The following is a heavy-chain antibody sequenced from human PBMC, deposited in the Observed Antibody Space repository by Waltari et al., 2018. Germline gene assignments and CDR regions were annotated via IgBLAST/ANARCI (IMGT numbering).Heavy chain of an antibody. J-gene: IGHJ3*01. CDR1: GFTFNDHS. D-gene: IGHD2-15*01. CDR3: ARGLGTVVPENGFDV. V-gene: IGHV3-21*01. CDR2: IGGSSNYI. Sequence: DVRLVESGGNLVKPGGSLRLSCAASGFTFNDHSVHWVRQAPGRGLCWVSSIGGSSNYIYYADSVRGRFTVSRDNAKNSLFLQMSSLRSGDTAVYYCARGLGTVVPENGFDVWGRGTMVTVSS.